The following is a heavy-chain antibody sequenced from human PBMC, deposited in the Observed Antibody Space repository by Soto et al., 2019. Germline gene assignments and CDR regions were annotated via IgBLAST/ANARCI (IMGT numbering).Heavy chain of an antibody. D-gene: IGHD6-13*01. V-gene: IGHV3-21*01. CDR2: ISSSSSYI. Sequence: RLSCAASGFTFSSYSMNWVRQAPGKGLGWVSSISSSSSYIYYADSVKGRFTISRDNAKNSLYLQMNSLRAEDTAVYYCASPGEAAGFDAFDIWGQGTMVTVSS. J-gene: IGHJ3*02. CDR1: GFTFSSYS. CDR3: ASPGEAAGFDAFDI.